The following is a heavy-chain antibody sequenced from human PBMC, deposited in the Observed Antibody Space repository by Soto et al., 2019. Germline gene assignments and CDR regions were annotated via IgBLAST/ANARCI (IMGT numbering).Heavy chain of an antibody. J-gene: IGHJ3*02. CDR1: GYSFTDYY. Sequence: ASVNVSWKGSGYSFTDYYMHWVQRAPGKGLEWVGLIDPQTGETIYAEKFQGRVAIIADTSMDTAYMELSSLRPDDTAVYYCARDQEEYYDILTGPGFAIWGQGTMVTVSS. CDR3: ARDQEEYYDILTGPGFAI. D-gene: IGHD3-9*01. CDR2: IDPQTGET. V-gene: IGHV1-69-2*01.